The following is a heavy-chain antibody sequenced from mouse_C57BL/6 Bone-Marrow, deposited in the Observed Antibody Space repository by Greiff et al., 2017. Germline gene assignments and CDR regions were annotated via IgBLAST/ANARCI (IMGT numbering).Heavy chain of an antibody. CDR1: GFNIKDDY. CDR2: IDPEKGDT. J-gene: IGHJ4*01. CDR3: TARLQDYYAMDY. D-gene: IGHD2-2*01. V-gene: IGHV14-4*01. Sequence: EVQLQESGAELVRPGASVKLSCTASGFNIKDDYMHWVKQRPEQGLEWIGWIDPEKGDTEYASKFQGKATITADTSSNTAYLQLSRLTSEDTAVCYCTARLQDYYAMDYWGQGTSVTVSS.